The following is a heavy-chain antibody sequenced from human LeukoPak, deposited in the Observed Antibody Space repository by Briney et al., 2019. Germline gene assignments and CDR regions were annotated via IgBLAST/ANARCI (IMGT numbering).Heavy chain of an antibody. D-gene: IGHD3-3*01. Sequence: PSETLSLTCAVYGGSFSGYYWSWIRQPPGKGLEWIGEINHSGSTNYNPSLRSRVTISVDTSKNQFSLKLSSVTAADTAVYYCARRRGFRYDDFWSGYYTGYYFDYWGQGTLVTVSS. CDR3: ARRRGFRYDDFWSGYYTGYYFDY. J-gene: IGHJ4*02. V-gene: IGHV4-34*01. CDR2: INHSGST. CDR1: GGSFSGYY.